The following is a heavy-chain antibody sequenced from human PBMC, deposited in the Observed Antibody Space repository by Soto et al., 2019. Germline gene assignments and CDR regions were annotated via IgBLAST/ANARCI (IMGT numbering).Heavy chain of an antibody. D-gene: IGHD6-13*01. CDR2: IWYDGSNK. Sequence: LLLSCAASGFTLSSYGMHCVRQAPGKGLEWVAVIWYDGSNKYYADSVKGRFTISRDNSKNTLYLQMNSLRAEDTAVYYCARDQSISIAAAGLFFDYWGQGTMVTVYS. CDR1: GFTLSSYG. CDR3: ARDQSISIAAAGLFFDY. V-gene: IGHV3-33*01. J-gene: IGHJ4*02.